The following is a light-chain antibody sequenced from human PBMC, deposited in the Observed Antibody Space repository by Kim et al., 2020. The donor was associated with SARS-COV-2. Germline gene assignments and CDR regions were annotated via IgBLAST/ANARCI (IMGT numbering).Light chain of an antibody. Sequence: SYELTQPPSVSVAPGKTARITCGGNSIGSKSVHWYQQKAGQAPVLVIYYDSDRPPGIPERFSGSNSGNSATLTVSRVEAGDEADYYCQVWHSSSDHRVVFGGGTQLTVL. J-gene: IGLJ2*01. CDR3: QVWHSSSDHRVV. CDR2: YDS. CDR1: SIGSKS. V-gene: IGLV3-21*04.